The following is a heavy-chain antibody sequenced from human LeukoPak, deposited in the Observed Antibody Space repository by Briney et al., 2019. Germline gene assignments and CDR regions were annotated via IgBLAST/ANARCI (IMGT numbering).Heavy chain of an antibody. CDR1: GGSISSSSYY. CDR3: ARETKRITIFGVVINEAWFDP. J-gene: IGHJ5*02. D-gene: IGHD3-3*01. Sequence: SGTLSLTCTVSGGSISSSSYYWGWIRQPPGKGLEWIGSIYYSGSTYYNPSLKSRVTISVDTSKNQFSLKLSSVTAADTAVYYCARETKRITIFGVVINEAWFDPWGQGTLVTVSS. CDR2: IYYSGST. V-gene: IGHV4-39*07.